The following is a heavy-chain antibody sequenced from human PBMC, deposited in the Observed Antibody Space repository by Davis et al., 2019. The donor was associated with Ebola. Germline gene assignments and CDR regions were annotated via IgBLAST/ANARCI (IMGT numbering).Heavy chain of an antibody. D-gene: IGHD3/OR15-3a*01. Sequence: GGSLRLSCAASGLIFNNYWMSWIRQAPGKGPEWVAIIKEDEGEKYYVDSVKGRFTISRDNAKNSLFLEMNSLRAEDTAFYYCASGDGRGRSYDMDVWGQGTTVTVSS. CDR1: GLIFNNYW. V-gene: IGHV3-7*03. J-gene: IGHJ6*03. CDR3: ASGDGRGRSYDMDV. CDR2: IKEDEGEK.